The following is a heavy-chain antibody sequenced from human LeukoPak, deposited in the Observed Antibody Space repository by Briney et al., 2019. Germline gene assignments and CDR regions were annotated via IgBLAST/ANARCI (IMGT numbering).Heavy chain of an antibody. D-gene: IGHD4-23*01. J-gene: IGHJ1*01. Sequence: GGSLRLSCAASGFTFSSYWMHWVRQAPGKGLVWVSGTNTDGSGTMYADSVKGRFTIARDNAKNTLYLQMNSLRAEDTAVYYCYGANAEHWGQGTLVTVSS. CDR3: YGANAEH. CDR1: GFTFSSYW. CDR2: TNTDGSGT. V-gene: IGHV3-74*03.